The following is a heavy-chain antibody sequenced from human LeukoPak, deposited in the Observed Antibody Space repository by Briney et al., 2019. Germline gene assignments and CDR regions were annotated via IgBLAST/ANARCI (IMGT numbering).Heavy chain of an antibody. CDR1: GYTFTGYY. Sequence: GASVKVSCKASGYTFTGYYMHWVRQAPGQGLEWMGWINPNSGGTNYAQEFQGRVTMTRDTSISTAYMELSRLRSDDTAVYYCARVSSESSSAGGFDYWGQGTLVTVSS. CDR2: INPNSGGT. J-gene: IGHJ4*02. D-gene: IGHD6-13*01. CDR3: ARVSSESSSAGGFDY. V-gene: IGHV1-2*02.